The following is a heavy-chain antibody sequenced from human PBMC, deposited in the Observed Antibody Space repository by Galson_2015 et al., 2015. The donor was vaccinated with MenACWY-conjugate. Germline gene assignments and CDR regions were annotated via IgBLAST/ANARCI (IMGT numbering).Heavy chain of an antibody. CDR2: MYYSGSA. J-gene: IGHJ4*02. CDR3: ARGVNLASMAGY. D-gene: IGHD3-3*02. CDR1: GGSINSYY. V-gene: IGHV4-59*01. Sequence: ETLSLTCTVSGGSINSYYWSWIRQPPGKGLEWTGYMYYSGSANYNPSLKSRVTISVDTSKNQFSLTMTSVTAADMAVYYCARGVNLASMAGYWGQGTLVTVSS.